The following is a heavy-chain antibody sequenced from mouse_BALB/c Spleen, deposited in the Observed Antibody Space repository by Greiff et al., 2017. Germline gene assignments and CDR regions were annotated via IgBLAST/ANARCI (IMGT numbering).Heavy chain of an antibody. Sequence: EVMLVESGGGLVKPGGSLKLSCAASGFTFSSYAMSWVRQSPEKRLEWVAEISSGGSYTYYPDTVTGRFTISRDNAKNTLYLEMSSLRSEDTAMYYCAREGPSYGYLDYWGQGTTLTVSS. V-gene: IGHV5-9-4*01. J-gene: IGHJ2*01. CDR1: GFTFSSYA. D-gene: IGHD1-1*01. CDR2: ISSGGSYT. CDR3: AREGPSYGYLDY.